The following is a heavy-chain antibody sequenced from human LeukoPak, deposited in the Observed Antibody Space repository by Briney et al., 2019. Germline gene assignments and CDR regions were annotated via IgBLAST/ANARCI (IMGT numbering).Heavy chain of an antibody. V-gene: IGHV3-7*01. J-gene: IGHJ5*02. D-gene: IGHD2-21*01. CDR3: ARDLFHQINWFDP. CDR2: IKQDGSEK. Sequence: GGSLRLSCAASGFTFSSYWMSSVRQAPGKGLEWVANIKQDGSEKYYVDSVKGRFTISRDNAKNSLYLQMNSLRAEDTAVYYCARDLFHQINWFDPWGQGTLVTVSS. CDR1: GFTFSSYW.